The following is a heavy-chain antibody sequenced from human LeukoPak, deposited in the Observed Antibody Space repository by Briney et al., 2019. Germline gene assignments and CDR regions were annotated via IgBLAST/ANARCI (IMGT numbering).Heavy chain of an antibody. CDR1: GASFSSGDQY. V-gene: IGHV4-31*03. J-gene: IGHJ4*02. CDR3: SRGLDSRKLGY. Sequence: SRTLSLTCTVSGASFSSGDQYWNWIRQRPGEGLEWIGSIHPSGTLYNNPSLESRVTISIDTSKNQFSPNLNSVTAADTAVYFCSRGLDSRKLGYWGQGTLVTVSS. D-gene: IGHD3-22*01. CDR2: IHPSGTL.